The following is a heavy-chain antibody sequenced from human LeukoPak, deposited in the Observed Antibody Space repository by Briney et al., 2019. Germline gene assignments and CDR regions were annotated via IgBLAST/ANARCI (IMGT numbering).Heavy chain of an antibody. D-gene: IGHD6-19*01. Sequence: GGSLRLSCAASGFTVSSNYMSWVCQAPGKGLEWVSVIYSGGSTYYADSVRGRFTTSRDNPKNTLYLQMNSLRVEDTAVYYCARGAGWTYGMDVWGQGTTVTVSS. J-gene: IGHJ6*02. CDR1: GFTVSSNY. V-gene: IGHV3-66*01. CDR2: IYSGGST. CDR3: ARGAGWTYGMDV.